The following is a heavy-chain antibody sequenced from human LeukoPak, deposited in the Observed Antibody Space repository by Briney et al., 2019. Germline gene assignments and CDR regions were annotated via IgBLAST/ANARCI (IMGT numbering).Heavy chain of an antibody. CDR1: GGSFSGYY. J-gene: IGHJ4*02. V-gene: IGHV4-34*01. CDR3: ARGGAAAAGPGYFDY. Sequence: PSETLSLTCAVYGGSFSGYYWSWIRQPPGKGLEWIGEINHSGCTNYNPSLKSRVTISVDTSKNQFPLKLSSVTAADTAVYYCARGGAAAAGPGYFDYWGQGTLVTVSS. D-gene: IGHD6-13*01. CDR2: INHSGCT.